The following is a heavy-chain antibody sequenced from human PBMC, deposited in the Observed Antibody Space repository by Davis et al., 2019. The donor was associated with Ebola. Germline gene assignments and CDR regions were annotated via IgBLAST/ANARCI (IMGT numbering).Heavy chain of an antibody. J-gene: IGHJ4*02. CDR3: ARVGGYSSSFWVFDY. CDR1: GFTFSSYW. D-gene: IGHD6-6*01. Sequence: GESLKISCAASGFTFSSYWMSWVRQAPGKGLEWVSVIYSGGSTYYADSVKGRFTISRDNSKNTLYLQMNSLRAEDTAVYYCARVGGYSSSFWVFDYWGQGTLVTVSS. CDR2: IYSGGST. V-gene: IGHV3-53*01.